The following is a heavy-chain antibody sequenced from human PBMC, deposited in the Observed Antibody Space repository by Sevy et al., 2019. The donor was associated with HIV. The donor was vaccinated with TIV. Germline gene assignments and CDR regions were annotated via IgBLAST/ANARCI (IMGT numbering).Heavy chain of an antibody. CDR3: AKDGAYYGSDGMDV. CDR2: ISSGSSYI. Sequence: GGSLRLSCAASGFTFSYYDLNWVRQAPGKGLEWVSSISSGSSYIYYEDSVKGRFTISRDNAENSLFLQMNSLRAEDTAVYYCAKDGAYYGSDGMDVWGQGTTVTVSS. D-gene: IGHD3-10*01. J-gene: IGHJ6*02. CDR1: GFTFSYYD. V-gene: IGHV3-21*01.